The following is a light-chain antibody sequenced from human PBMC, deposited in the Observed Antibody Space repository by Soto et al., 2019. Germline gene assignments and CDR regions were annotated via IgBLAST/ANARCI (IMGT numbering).Light chain of an antibody. J-gene: IGLJ2*01. CDR3: SSYTSSNVV. CDR2: DVS. V-gene: IGLV2-14*01. CDR1: SSDVGGYNY. Sequence: QSVLTQPFSVSGSPGQSITISCTGTSSDVGGYNYVSWYQQHPGKAPKLMIYDVSNRPSGVSNRFSGSKSGNTASLTISGLQAEDEADYYCSSYTSSNVVFGGGTKVTVL.